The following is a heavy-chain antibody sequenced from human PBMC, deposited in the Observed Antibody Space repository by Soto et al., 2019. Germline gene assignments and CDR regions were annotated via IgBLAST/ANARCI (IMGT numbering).Heavy chain of an antibody. Sequence: PGGSLRLSCAASRFSFSTFAMSWVRQAPGKGLEWVSSIGDSGSNTYYADSVKGRFTISRDNSKNTLFLQVNSLRAEDTAVYYCVKGATETPFHYWGPGTLVTVSS. D-gene: IGHD2-21*02. CDR2: IGDSGSNT. J-gene: IGHJ4*02. CDR3: VKGATETPFHY. V-gene: IGHV3-23*01. CDR1: RFSFSTFA.